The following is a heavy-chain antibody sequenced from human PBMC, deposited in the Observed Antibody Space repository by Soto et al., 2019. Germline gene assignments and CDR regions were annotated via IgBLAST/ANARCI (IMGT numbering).Heavy chain of an antibody. Sequence: SVKVSCKASGGTFSRYAISWVRQATGQGLEWMGGIIPIFGTANYAQKFQGRVTITADESTSTAYMELSSLRSEDTAVYYCARDDKASITSHPSWDYYYGMDVWGQGTTVTVSS. CDR2: IIPIFGTA. CDR1: GGTFSRYA. J-gene: IGHJ6*02. D-gene: IGHD2-2*01. CDR3: ARDDKASITSHPSWDYYYGMDV. V-gene: IGHV1-69*13.